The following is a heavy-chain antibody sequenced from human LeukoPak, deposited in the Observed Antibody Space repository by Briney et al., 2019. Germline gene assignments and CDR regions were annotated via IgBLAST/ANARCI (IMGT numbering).Heavy chain of an antibody. CDR2: IAGGDDR. J-gene: IGHJ4*02. Sequence: GGSLRLSCAASGFIFSPYAMSWVRQAPGKGLEWVAGIAGGDDRFYADSVKGRFTISRDNSKNTLYLQMNSLTAEDTAVYYCAKAEDYHDTSGYFSFDSWGQGTLVTVSS. CDR1: GFIFSPYA. V-gene: IGHV3-23*01. D-gene: IGHD3-22*01. CDR3: AKAEDYHDTSGYFSFDS.